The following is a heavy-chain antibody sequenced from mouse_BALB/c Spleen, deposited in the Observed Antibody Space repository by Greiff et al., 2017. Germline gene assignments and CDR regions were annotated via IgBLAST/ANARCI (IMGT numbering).Heavy chain of an antibody. CDR1: GFTFSSYA. J-gene: IGHJ4*01. CDR2: ISSGGSYT. Sequence: EVQGVESGGGLVKPGGSLKLSCAASGFTFSSYAMSWVRQTPEKRLEWVATISSGGSYTYYPDSVKGRFTISRDNAKNTLYLQMSSLRSEDTAMYYCASVYDYSYAMDYWGQGTSVTVSS. D-gene: IGHD2-4*01. CDR3: ASVYDYSYAMDY. V-gene: IGHV5-9-3*01.